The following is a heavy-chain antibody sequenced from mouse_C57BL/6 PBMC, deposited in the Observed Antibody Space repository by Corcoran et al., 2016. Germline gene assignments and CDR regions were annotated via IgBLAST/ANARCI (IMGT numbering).Heavy chain of an antibody. CDR1: GYTFTDYY. CDR2: IIPNNGGT. D-gene: IGHD1-1*01. J-gene: IGHJ3*01. CDR3: ARGALSYKFAY. V-gene: IGHV1-26*01. Sequence: EVQLQQSGPELVKPGASVKISCKTSGYTFTDYYMNWVKQSHGKSLEWIGDIIPNNGGTSYNQQFKGKATLTVDKSSSTAYMELRSLTSEDSAVYYCARGALSYKFAYWGQGTLVTVSA.